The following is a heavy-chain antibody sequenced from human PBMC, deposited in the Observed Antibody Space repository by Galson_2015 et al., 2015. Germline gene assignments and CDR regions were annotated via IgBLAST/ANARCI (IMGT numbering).Heavy chain of an antibody. CDR3: VKGYDFWSGYYGWADAFDI. D-gene: IGHD3-3*01. J-gene: IGHJ3*02. V-gene: IGHV3-64D*06. CDR2: ISSNGGST. CDR1: GFTFSSYA. Sequence: SLRLSCAASGFTFSSYAMHWVRQAPGKGLEYVSAISSNGGSTYYADSVKGRFTISRDNSKNTLYLQMSSLRAEDTAVYYCVKGYDFWSGYYGWADAFDIWGQGTMVTVSS.